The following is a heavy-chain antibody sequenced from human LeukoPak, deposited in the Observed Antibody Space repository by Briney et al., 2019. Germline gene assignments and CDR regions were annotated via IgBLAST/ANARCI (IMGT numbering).Heavy chain of an antibody. J-gene: IGHJ6*03. CDR2: ISWDGGST. CDR3: AKDGGSYYSYMDV. CDR1: GFIFDDYA. D-gene: IGHD1-26*01. V-gene: IGHV3-43D*03. Sequence: RSGGSLRLSCAASGFIFDDYAMHWVRQAPGKGLEWVSLISWDGGSTYYADSVKGRFTISRDDRKNSLYLQMNSLRAEDTALYYCAKDGGSYYSYMDVWGKGTTVTVSS.